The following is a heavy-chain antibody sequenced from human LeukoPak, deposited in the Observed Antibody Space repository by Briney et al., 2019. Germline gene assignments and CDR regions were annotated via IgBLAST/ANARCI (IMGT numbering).Heavy chain of an antibody. CDR2: IKHDGAEK. Sequence: PGGSLRLSCVASGLSFSGQRLNWVRQAPGQGLEWVANIKHDGAEKYYVDSVKGRFTISRDDGQNSLSLHMNSVRAEDTAVYYCGYTNNFYHWGQGALVVVSA. CDR1: GLSFSGQR. D-gene: IGHD3-16*02. J-gene: IGHJ4*02. CDR3: GYTNNFYH. V-gene: IGHV3-7*01.